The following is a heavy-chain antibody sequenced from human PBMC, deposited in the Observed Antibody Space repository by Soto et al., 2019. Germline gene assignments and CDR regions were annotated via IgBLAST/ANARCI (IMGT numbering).Heavy chain of an antibody. V-gene: IGHV4-34*01. Sequence: SETLSLTCAVYGGSFSGYYWSWIRQPPGKGLEWIGEINHSGSTNYNPSLKSRVTISVDTSKNQLSLKLSSVTAADTAVYYCARGGRTVVVVAVSRVGNWFDPWGQGTLVTVSS. CDR1: GGSFSGYY. CDR3: ARGGRTVVVVAVSRVGNWFDP. CDR2: INHSGST. D-gene: IGHD2-15*01. J-gene: IGHJ5*02.